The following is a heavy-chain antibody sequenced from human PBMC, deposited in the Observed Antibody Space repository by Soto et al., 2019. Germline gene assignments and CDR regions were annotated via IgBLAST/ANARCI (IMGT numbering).Heavy chain of an antibody. Sequence: GGSLRLSCAASGFTVSSNYMSWVRQAPGKGLEWVSVIYSGGSTYYADSVKGRFTISRDNSKNTLYLQMNSLRAEDTAVYYCAREGIIAAAGLDVWGQGTTVTVSS. CDR3: AREGIIAAAGLDV. J-gene: IGHJ6*02. V-gene: IGHV3-66*01. CDR1: GFTVSSNY. CDR2: IYSGGST. D-gene: IGHD6-13*01.